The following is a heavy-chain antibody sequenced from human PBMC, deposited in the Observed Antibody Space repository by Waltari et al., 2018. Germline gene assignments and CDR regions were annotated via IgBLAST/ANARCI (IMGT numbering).Heavy chain of an antibody. CDR3: ASLSGLRTDF. Sequence: QLQLQESGPGLVKPSETLSLTCTVSGGSISNTPYYCGWVRQPPGKGLEWIGSIFYSVSTFYNPARKGRVTLSFDTSKNQFSLRLSSVTAADTAVYYCASLSGLRTDFWGQGTLVTVSS. D-gene: IGHD1-1*01. V-gene: IGHV4-39*07. CDR2: IFYSVST. CDR1: GGSISNTPYY. J-gene: IGHJ4*02.